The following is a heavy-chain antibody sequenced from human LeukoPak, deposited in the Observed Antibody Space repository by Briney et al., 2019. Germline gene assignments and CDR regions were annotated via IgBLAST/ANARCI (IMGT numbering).Heavy chain of an antibody. CDR3: ARGPLVLRFLEWLSSSPDNWFDP. Sequence: PSETLSLTCAVYSGSFSGYYWSWIRQPPGKGLEWIGEINHSGSTNYNPSLKSRVTISVDTSKNQFSLKLSSVTAADTAVYYCARGPLVLRFLEWLSSSPDNWFDPWGQGTLVTVSS. D-gene: IGHD3-3*01. J-gene: IGHJ5*02. CDR2: INHSGST. CDR1: SGSFSGYY. V-gene: IGHV4-34*01.